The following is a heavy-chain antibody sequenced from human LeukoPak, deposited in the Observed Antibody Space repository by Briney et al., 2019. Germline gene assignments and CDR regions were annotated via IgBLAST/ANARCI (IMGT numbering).Heavy chain of an antibody. Sequence: GGSLRLSCAASGFTFDDYAMHWVRQAPGKGLEWVSGISWNSGSIGYADSVKGRFTISRDNAKNSLYLQMNSLRAEDTALYYCAKDITGTGSGWFDPWGQGTLVTVSS. V-gene: IGHV3-9*01. J-gene: IGHJ5*02. CDR1: GFTFDDYA. CDR2: ISWNSGSI. D-gene: IGHD1-20*01. CDR3: AKDITGTGSGWFDP.